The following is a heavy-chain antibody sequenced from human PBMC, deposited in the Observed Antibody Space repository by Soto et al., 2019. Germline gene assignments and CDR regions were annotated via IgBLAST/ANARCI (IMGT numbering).Heavy chain of an antibody. D-gene: IGHD3-10*01. Sequence: EVQLLESGGGLVQPGGSLRLSCAASGFTFSSYAMSWVRQAPGKGLEWVSAISGSGGSTYYADSVKGRFTISRDNSKNTLYLQMNSLGAEDTAVYYCAKGRVWFGAGMDVWGQGTKVTVSS. J-gene: IGHJ6*02. CDR1: GFTFSSYA. CDR2: ISGSGGST. CDR3: AKGRVWFGAGMDV. V-gene: IGHV3-23*01.